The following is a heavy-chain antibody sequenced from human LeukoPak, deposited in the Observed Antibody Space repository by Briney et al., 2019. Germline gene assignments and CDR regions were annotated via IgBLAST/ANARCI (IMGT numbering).Heavy chain of an antibody. V-gene: IGHV3-48*03. J-gene: IGHJ5*02. Sequence: GGSLRLSCAASGFTSSSYEMNWVRQAPGKGLEWVSYISSSGSTIYYADSVKGRFTISRDNAKNSLYLQMNSLRAEDTAVYYCAIVVAARQGTIDPWGQGTLVTISS. D-gene: IGHD6-6*01. CDR1: GFTSSSYE. CDR3: AIVVAARQGTIDP. CDR2: ISSSGSTI.